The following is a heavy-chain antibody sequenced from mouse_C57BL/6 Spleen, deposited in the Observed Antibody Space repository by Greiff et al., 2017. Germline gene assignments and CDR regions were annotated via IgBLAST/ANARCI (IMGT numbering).Heavy chain of an antibody. V-gene: IGHV5-17*01. CDR2: ISSGSSTI. Sequence: EVKVVESGGGLVKPGGSLKLSCAASGFTFSDYGMHWVRQAPEKGLEWVAYISSGSSTIYYADTVKGRFTISRDNAKNTLFLQMTSLRSEDTAMYYCARLLRWYFDVWGTGTTVTVSS. D-gene: IGHD1-1*01. J-gene: IGHJ1*03. CDR1: GFTFSDYG. CDR3: ARLLRWYFDV.